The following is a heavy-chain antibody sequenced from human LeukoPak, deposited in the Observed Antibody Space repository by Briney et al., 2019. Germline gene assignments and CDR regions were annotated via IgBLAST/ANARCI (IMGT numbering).Heavy chain of an antibody. CDR3: ARSTVPTVY. V-gene: IGHV4-39*07. CDR1: GGSISSSSYY. CDR2: IYYSGST. Sequence: SETLSLTCTVSGGSISSSSYYWGWIRQPPGKGLEWIGSIYYSGSTYYNPSLKSRVTISVDTSKNQFSLKLSSVTAADTAVYFCARSTVPTVYWGQGTLVTVSS. J-gene: IGHJ4*02. D-gene: IGHD4-17*01.